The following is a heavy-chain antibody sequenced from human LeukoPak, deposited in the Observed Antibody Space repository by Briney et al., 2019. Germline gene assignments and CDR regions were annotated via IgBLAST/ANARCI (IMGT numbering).Heavy chain of an antibody. CDR2: IDPSDSYT. CDR1: GYSFTSYW. Sequence: GESLKISCKGSGYSFTSYWIGWVRQMPGKGLEWMGRIDPSDSYTKYSPSFQGHVTISSDKSISTAYLQWSSLKASDTAMYYCARRVGAAADFDYWGQGTLVTVSS. CDR3: ARRVGAAADFDY. J-gene: IGHJ4*02. D-gene: IGHD6-13*01. V-gene: IGHV5-10-1*01.